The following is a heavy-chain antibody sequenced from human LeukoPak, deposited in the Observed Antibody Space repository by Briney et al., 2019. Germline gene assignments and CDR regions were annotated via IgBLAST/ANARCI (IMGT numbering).Heavy chain of an antibody. CDR1: GFSLSTTGVG. CDR3: AHRGGAVAGHYYFDY. Sequence: SGPTLVNPTQTLTLTCTFSGFSLSTTGVGVNWIRQSPGKALEWLALIYWNDDKSYSPSLRSRLTITRDTSKNQVVLTMTNMAPVDTATYYCAHRGGAVAGHYYFDYWGQGTLVTVSS. V-gene: IGHV2-5*01. D-gene: IGHD6-19*01. J-gene: IGHJ4*02. CDR2: IYWNDDK.